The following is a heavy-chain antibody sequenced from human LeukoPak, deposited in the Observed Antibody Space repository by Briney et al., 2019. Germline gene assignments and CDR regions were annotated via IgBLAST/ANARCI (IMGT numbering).Heavy chain of an antibody. V-gene: IGHV3-30-3*01. J-gene: IGHJ6*02. D-gene: IGHD3-3*01. Sequence: GGSLRLSCAASGFTFSSYAMHWVRQAPGKGLEWVAVISYDGSNKYYADSVKGRFTISRDNSKNTLYLQMNSLRAEDTAVYYCARDQNSDDFWSGFRYYYYYYGMDVWGQGTTVTVSS. CDR1: GFTFSSYA. CDR2: ISYDGSNK. CDR3: ARDQNSDDFWSGFRYYYYYYGMDV.